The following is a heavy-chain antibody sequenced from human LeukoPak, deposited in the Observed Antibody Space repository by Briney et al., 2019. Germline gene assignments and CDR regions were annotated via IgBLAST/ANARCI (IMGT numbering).Heavy chain of an antibody. J-gene: IGHJ4*02. V-gene: IGHV3-53*01. CDR2: IYSGGST. CDR1: GFTVSSNY. D-gene: IGHD3-22*01. Sequence: PGGSLRLSCAASGFTVSSNYMSWVRQAPGKGLEWVSVIYSGGSTYYADSVKGRFTISRDNAKNSLYLQMNSLRAEDTAVYYCARGEYYYDSSGHYYLFDYWGQGTLVTVSS. CDR3: ARGEYYYDSSGHYYLFDY.